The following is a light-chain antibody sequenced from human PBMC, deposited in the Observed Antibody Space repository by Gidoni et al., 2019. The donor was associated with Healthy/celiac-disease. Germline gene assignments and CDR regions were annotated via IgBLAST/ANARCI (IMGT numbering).Light chain of an antibody. CDR3: PQHGSSPPNT. CDR1: QSVSSSY. J-gene: IGKJ2*01. V-gene: IGKV3-20*01. Sequence: EIVWTQARGTLSLSPGERATRSCRASQSVSSSYLAWYQQKPGQAPRLLIYGASSRATGLPDRFSCSGSGTDFTLTLRRLEPDAFAVYYCPQHGSSPPNTFGQGTKLEIK. CDR2: GAS.